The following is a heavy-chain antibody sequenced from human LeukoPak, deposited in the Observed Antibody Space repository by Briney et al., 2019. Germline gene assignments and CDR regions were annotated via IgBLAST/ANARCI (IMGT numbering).Heavy chain of an antibody. J-gene: IGHJ4*02. V-gene: IGHV4-59*01. Sequence: PSETLSLTCTVSGGSISSYYWSWIRQPPGKGLEWIGYIYYSGSTNYNPSLKSRVTISVDTSKNQFSLKLSSVTAADTAAYYCARVKPRWCSGGSCYYFDYWGQGTLVTVSS. D-gene: IGHD2-15*01. CDR3: ARVKPRWCSGGSCYYFDY. CDR2: IYYSGST. CDR1: GGSISSYY.